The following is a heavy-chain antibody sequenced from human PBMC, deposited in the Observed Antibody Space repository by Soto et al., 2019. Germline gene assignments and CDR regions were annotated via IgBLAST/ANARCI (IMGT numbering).Heavy chain of an antibody. CDR3: ATVAAAGTWYWSDP. J-gene: IGHJ5*02. V-gene: IGHV1-24*01. D-gene: IGHD6-13*01. CDR2: FGPEDGET. Sequence: VASVKVSCKVSGYTLTELSMHWVRQAPGKGLEWMGGFGPEDGETIYAQKFQGRVTMTEDTSTDTAYMELSSLRSEDTAVYYCATVAAAGTWYWSDPWGQGTLVTVSS. CDR1: GYTLTELS.